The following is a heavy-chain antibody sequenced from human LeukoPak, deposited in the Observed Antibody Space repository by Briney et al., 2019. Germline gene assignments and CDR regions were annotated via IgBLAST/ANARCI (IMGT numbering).Heavy chain of an antibody. CDR3: ARQSIAARYTPFDY. CDR1: GGSISSYY. V-gene: IGHV4-4*09. J-gene: IGHJ4*02. Sequence: PSETLSLTCTVSGGSISSYYWSWIRQPPGKGLEWIGYIYTSGSTNYNPSLKSRVTISVDTSKNQFSLKLSSVTAADTAVYYCARQSIAARYTPFDYWGRGTLVTVSS. CDR2: IYTSGST. D-gene: IGHD6-6*01.